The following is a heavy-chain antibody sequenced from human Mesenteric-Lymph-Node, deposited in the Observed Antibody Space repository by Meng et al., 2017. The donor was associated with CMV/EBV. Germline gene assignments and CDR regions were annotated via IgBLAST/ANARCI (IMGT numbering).Heavy chain of an antibody. CDR2: IIPIFGTA. V-gene: IGHV1-69*05. J-gene: IGHJ4*02. CDR1: GYTFTGHY. CDR3: AREGIGSGRAYYFDY. D-gene: IGHD2-15*01. Sequence: SVKVSCKASGYTFTGHYIHWVRQAPGQGLEWMGGIIPIFGTANYAQKFQGRVTITTDESTSTAYMELSSLRSEDTAVYYCAREGIGSGRAYYFDYWGQGTPVTVSS.